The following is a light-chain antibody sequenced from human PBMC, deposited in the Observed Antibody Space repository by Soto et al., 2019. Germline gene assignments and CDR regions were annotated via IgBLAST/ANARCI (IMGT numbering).Light chain of an antibody. CDR3: YQYESYPFT. J-gene: IGKJ4*01. CDR1: QGISRA. V-gene: IGKV1-13*02. Sequence: AVQLTQSPSSLSASVGDRVTFTCRASQGISRALAWYQQKGGKSPKVLIYDASDLESGVPPRFSGSGSETDFTLTISSLQPEDCAVYYCYQYESYPFTFGGGTKVEIK. CDR2: DAS.